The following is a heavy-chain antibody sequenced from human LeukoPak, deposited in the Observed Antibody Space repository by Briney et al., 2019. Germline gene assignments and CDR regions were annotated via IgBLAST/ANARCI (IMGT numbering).Heavy chain of an antibody. V-gene: IGHV3-72*01. D-gene: IGHD1-26*01. CDR1: GFTFSDHY. J-gene: IGHJ4*02. CDR2: TRNKANSYTT. CDR3: ARDGASGSNANYVDY. Sequence: GGSLRHSCAASGFTFSDHYMDWVRQAPGKGLEWVGRTRNKANSYTTEYAASVKGRFTISRDDSKNSLYLQMNSLKTEDTAEYHCARDGASGSNANYVDYWAQGTLVSVSS.